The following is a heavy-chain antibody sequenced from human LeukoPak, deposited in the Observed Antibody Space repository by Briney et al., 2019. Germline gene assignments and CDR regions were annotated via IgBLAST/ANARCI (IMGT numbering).Heavy chain of an antibody. Sequence: ASVKVSCTASGYTFTSYDINWVRQATGQGLEWMGWMNPNSGNTGYAQKFQGRVTMTRNTSISTAYMELSSLRSEDTAVYYCARDTYYYDSSGYWERAFDIWGQGTMVTVSS. V-gene: IGHV1-8*01. CDR1: GYTFTSYD. CDR2: MNPNSGNT. D-gene: IGHD3-22*01. CDR3: ARDTYYYDSSGYWERAFDI. J-gene: IGHJ3*02.